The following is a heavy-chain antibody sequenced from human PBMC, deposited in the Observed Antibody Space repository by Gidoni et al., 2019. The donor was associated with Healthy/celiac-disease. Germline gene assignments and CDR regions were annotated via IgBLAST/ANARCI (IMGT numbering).Heavy chain of an antibody. D-gene: IGHD2-15*01. Sequence: QLQLQESGSGLVKPSQTLSLTCAVSGGSISSGGYSGSWIRQPPGKGLECIGYIYHSGSTYYNPSIKSRVTISVDRYKNQFSLKLSSVTAADTAVYYCARVVGDSAPAFDYWGQGTLVTVSS. V-gene: IGHV4-30-2*01. J-gene: IGHJ4*02. CDR2: IYHSGST. CDR3: ARVVGDSAPAFDY. CDR1: GGSISSGGYS.